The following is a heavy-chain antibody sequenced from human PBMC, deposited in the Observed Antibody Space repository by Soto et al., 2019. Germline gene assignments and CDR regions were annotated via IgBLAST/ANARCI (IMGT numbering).Heavy chain of an antibody. J-gene: IGHJ6*02. V-gene: IGHV3-23*01. CDR2: ISGSGGST. CDR3: AKGVLWFGELVYYGMDV. CDR1: GFAFSSYA. D-gene: IGHD3-10*01. Sequence: GGSLRLSCAASGFAFSSYAMSWVRQAPGPGLEWVSAISGSGGSTYYADSVKGRFTISRDNSKNTLYLQMNSLRAEDTAVYYCAKGVLWFGELVYYGMDVWGQGTTVTVSS.